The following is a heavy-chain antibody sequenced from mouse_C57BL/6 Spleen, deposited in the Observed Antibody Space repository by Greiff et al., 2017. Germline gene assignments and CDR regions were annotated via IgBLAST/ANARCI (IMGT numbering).Heavy chain of an antibody. V-gene: IGHV2-5*01. CDR3: AKKDGSSYGDFDV. J-gene: IGHJ1*03. Sequence: VQLKQSGPGLVQPSQSLSITCTVSGFSLTSYGVHWVRQSPGKGLEWLGVIWSGGSTDSHADFMSKLSITKDNSKSQVFFKMNRLQADDTAIYYCAKKDGSSYGDFDVWGTGTTVTVSS. CDR1: GFSLTSYG. D-gene: IGHD1-1*01. CDR2: IWSGGST.